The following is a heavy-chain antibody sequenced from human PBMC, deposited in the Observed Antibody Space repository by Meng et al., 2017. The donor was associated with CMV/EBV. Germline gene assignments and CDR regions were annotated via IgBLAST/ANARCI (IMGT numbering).Heavy chain of an antibody. D-gene: IGHD1-26*01. CDR1: GYTFTDYY. Sequence: ASVKVSCKASGYTFTDYYMHWVRQAPGQGLEWMGWLSPYSGYTNYAQRLQGRVTMTTDTSASTAYMELRSLRSDDTAVYYCARGIVGATVNFDYWGQGTLVTVSS. CDR3: ARGIVGATVNFDY. CDR2: LSPYSGYT. J-gene: IGHJ4*02. V-gene: IGHV1-18*04.